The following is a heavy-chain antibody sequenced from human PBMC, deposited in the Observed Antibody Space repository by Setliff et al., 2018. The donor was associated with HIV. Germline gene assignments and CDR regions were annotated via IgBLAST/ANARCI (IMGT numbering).Heavy chain of an antibody. J-gene: IGHJ4*02. V-gene: IGHV4-4*07. CDR3: ARSIYGSGTYPLDV. Sequence: PSETLSLTCSYSGNSFSGYHWNWIRQPAGKGLEWLGRIYYTGSTEYNPSLKSRLTMSMDTSKDQFSLRLVSLTTADTAVYYCARSIYGSGTYPLDVWGPGTPVTVSS. CDR2: IYYTGST. CDR1: GNSFSGYH. D-gene: IGHD3-10*01.